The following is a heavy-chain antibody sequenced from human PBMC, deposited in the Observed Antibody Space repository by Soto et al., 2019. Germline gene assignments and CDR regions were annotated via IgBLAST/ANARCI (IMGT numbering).Heavy chain of an antibody. D-gene: IGHD2-15*01. V-gene: IGHV3-30*18. J-gene: IGHJ6*02. CDR2: ISYDGSNK. Sequence: QVQLVESGGGVVQPGRSPRLSCAASGFTFSSYGMHWVRQAPGKGLEWVAVISYDGSNKYYADSVKGRFTISRDNSKNTLDLQMNSLRAEDTAVYYCAKDKQGYCSGGSCDSYYYDGMDVWGQGTTVTVSS. CDR1: GFTFSSYG. CDR3: AKDKQGYCSGGSCDSYYYDGMDV.